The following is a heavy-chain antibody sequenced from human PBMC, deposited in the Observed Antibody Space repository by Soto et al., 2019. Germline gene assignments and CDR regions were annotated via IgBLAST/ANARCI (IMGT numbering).Heavy chain of an antibody. J-gene: IGHJ6*02. CDR3: AKDWGSYYYYGMDV. D-gene: IGHD3-16*01. CDR2: ISGSGGST. V-gene: IGHV3-23*01. CDR1: GFTFSSYA. Sequence: AGGSLRLSCAASGFTFSSYAMSWVRQAPGKGLEWVSAISGSGGSTYYADSVKGRFTISRDNSKNTLYLQMNSLRAEDTAVYYCAKDWGSYYYYGMDVWGQGTTVTVS.